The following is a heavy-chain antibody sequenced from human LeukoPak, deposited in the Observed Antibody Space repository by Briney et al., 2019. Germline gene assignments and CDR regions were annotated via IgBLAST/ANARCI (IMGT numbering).Heavy chain of an antibody. D-gene: IGHD3-9*01. V-gene: IGHV3-64*01. CDR1: GFTFSSYA. J-gene: IGHJ6*02. CDR3: ARENYDILTGYHYGMDV. Sequence: GGSLRLSCAASGFTFSSYAMHWVRQAPGKGLEYVSAISSNGGSTYYANSVKGRFTISRDNSKNTLYLQMGSLRAEDMAVYYCARENYDILTGYHYGMDVWGQGTTVTVSS. CDR2: ISSNGGST.